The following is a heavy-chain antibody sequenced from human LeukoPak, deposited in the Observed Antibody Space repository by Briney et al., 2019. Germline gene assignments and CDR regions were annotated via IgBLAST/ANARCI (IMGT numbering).Heavy chain of an antibody. J-gene: IGHJ5*02. CDR3: GGGVGVGASASSYH. Sequence: ASVKVSCKASGYTFTSYGISWVRQAPGQGLEWMGWISAYNGNTNYAQKLQGRVTMTTDTSTSTAYMELRSLRSDDTAVYCCGGGVGVGASASSYHWGPGTLVLVSS. D-gene: IGHD1-26*01. CDR2: ISAYNGNT. CDR1: GYTFTSYG. V-gene: IGHV1-18*01.